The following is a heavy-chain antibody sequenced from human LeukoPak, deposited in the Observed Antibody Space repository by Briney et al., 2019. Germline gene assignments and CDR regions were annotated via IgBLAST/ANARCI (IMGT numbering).Heavy chain of an antibody. D-gene: IGHD2-15*01. CDR3: AKDLARGWWISKAVAATYYYYGMDV. J-gene: IGHJ6*02. CDR2: IWYDGSNK. CDR1: GFTFSSYG. Sequence: LPGGSLRLSCAASGFTFSSYGMHWVRQAPGKGLEWVAVIWYDGSNKYYADSVKGRFTISRDNSKNTLYLQMNSLRAEDTAVYYRAKDLARGWWISKAVAATYYYYGMDVWGQGTTVTVSS. V-gene: IGHV3-30*02.